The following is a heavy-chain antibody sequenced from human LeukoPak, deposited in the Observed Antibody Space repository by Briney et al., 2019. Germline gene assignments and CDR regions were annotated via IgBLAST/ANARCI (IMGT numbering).Heavy chain of an antibody. J-gene: IGHJ3*02. V-gene: IGHV3-30*02. CDR3: AKDLYYDSSATDAFHI. Sequence: GGSLRLSCAASGFTFSSYGMHWVRQAPGKGLEWVAIIRYDGSNRYYADSVKGRFTISRDSSKDTLYLQMNSLRAEDTAVYYCAKDLYYDSSATDAFHIWGQGTMVTVCS. CDR1: GFTFSSYG. D-gene: IGHD3-22*01. CDR2: IRYDGSNR.